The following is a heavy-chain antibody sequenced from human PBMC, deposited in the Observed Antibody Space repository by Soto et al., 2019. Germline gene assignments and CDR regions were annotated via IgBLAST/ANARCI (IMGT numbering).Heavy chain of an antibody. CDR3: ARQGRYCSSTSCYKPNWFDP. CDR1: GGSISSSSW. J-gene: IGHJ5*02. CDR2: IYHSGST. Sequence: PSETLSLTCAVSGGSISSSSWWSWVRQPPGKGLEWIGEIYHSGSTNYNPSLKSRVTISVDTSKNQFSLKLSSVTAADTAVYYCARQGRYCSSTSCYKPNWFDPWGQGTLVTVSS. D-gene: IGHD2-2*02. V-gene: IGHV4-4*02.